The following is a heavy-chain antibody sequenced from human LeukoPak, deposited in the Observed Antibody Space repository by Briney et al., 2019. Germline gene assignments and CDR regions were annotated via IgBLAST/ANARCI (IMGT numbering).Heavy chain of an antibody. J-gene: IGHJ4*02. CDR2: ISSTRSYI. CDR1: GFTFSRYS. D-gene: IGHD3-22*01. CDR3: ARDFYDTSGYYYDY. Sequence: PGGSLRLSCAASGFTFSRYSMNWVRQAPGKGLEWVSSISSTRSYIYYADSVKGRFTISRDNAKNSLYLQMNSLRAEDTAVYYCARDFYDTSGYYYDYWGQGTLVTVSS. V-gene: IGHV3-21*01.